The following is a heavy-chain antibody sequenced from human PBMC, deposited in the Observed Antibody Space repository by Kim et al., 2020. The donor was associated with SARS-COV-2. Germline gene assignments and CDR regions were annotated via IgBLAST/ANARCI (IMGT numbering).Heavy chain of an antibody. CDR3: AKAALAMVTSPGDHHVDV. CDR1: GFTFRAYD. Sequence: GGSLRLSCAASGFTFRAYDMHWVRQAPGKGLEWVSVINAGGDSTYYADSVKGRFTISRDSASNMLYLQMNSLRAEDTAVYYCAKAALAMVTSPGDHHVDVWGQGTTVTVSS. J-gene: IGHJ6*02. D-gene: IGHD5-18*01. V-gene: IGHV3-23*03. CDR2: INAGGDST.